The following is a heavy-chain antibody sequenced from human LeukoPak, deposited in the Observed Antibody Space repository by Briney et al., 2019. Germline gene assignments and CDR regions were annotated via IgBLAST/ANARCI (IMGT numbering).Heavy chain of an antibody. CDR1: AYTLTVYS. CDR2: INPNSGGT. Sequence: ASVKVSCTPSAYTLTVYSVEWGPQAPGQGLEWMGWINPNSGGTNYAQKFQGRVTMTRDTSISTAFMELSRLRSDDTAVYYCARDLDDNGDYECPCHSYNYMDVWGEGTTVTVSS. J-gene: IGHJ6*03. D-gene: IGHD4-17*01. CDR3: ARDLDDNGDYECPCHSYNYMDV. V-gene: IGHV1-2*02.